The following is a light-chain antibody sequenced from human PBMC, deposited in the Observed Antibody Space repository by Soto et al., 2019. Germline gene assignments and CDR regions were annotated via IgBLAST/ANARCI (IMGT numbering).Light chain of an antibody. V-gene: IGLV4-69*01. CDR1: SGHNSYA. CDR3: QTWSTDIRV. J-gene: IGLJ3*02. CDR2: LNSDGSH. Sequence: QLVLTQPPSASASLGASVKLTCTLSSGHNSYAIAWHQQQPEKGPRYLMKLNSDGSHSKGDGIPDRFSGSSSGAERYLTISSLQSXDEADYYCQTWSTDIRVFGGGTKLTVL.